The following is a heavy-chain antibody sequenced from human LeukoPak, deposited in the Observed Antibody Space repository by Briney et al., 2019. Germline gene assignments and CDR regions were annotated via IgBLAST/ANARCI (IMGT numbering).Heavy chain of an antibody. V-gene: IGHV1-2*02. CDR2: INPNSGGT. CDR3: ARDGSQQLVGNWFDP. J-gene: IGHJ5*02. Sequence: ASVKVSCKASGYTFTSYYMHWVRQAPGQGLEWMGWINPNSGGTNYAQKIQGRVTMTRDTSISTAYMEMSRLRSDDTAVYYCARDGSQQLVGNWFDPWGQGTLVTVSS. D-gene: IGHD6-13*01. CDR1: GYTFTSYY.